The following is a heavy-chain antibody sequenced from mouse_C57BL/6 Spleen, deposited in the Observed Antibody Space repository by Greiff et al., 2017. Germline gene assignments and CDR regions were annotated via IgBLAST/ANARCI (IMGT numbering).Heavy chain of an antibody. Sequence: VQLQQPGAELVKPGASVKLSCQASGYTFTSYWMHWVKQRPGQGLEWIGMIHPNSGSTNYNEKFKSKATLTVDKSSSTAYMQLSSLTSEDSAVYYGARSGYYSNYEGTYWGQGTLGTVSA. CDR1: GYTFTSYW. V-gene: IGHV1-64*01. J-gene: IGHJ3*01. CDR2: IHPNSGST. CDR3: ARSGYYSNYEGTY. D-gene: IGHD2-5*01.